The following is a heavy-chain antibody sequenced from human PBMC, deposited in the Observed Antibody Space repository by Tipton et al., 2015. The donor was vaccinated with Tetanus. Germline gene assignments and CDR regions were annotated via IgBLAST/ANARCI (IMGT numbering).Heavy chain of an antibody. CDR2: ISFDGAND. Sequence: SLRLSCVGSGFTFSHHAVHWVRQAPGKGLEWVAVISFDGANDYYADSVKGRLTVSRDNSKNTLYLEMRGLRADDTAVYFCAKEDRRRAEYYFDFWGQGTLVAVSS. V-gene: IGHV3-30-3*01. CDR1: GFTFSHHA. CDR3: AKEDRRRAEYYFDF. D-gene: IGHD3-16*02. J-gene: IGHJ4*02.